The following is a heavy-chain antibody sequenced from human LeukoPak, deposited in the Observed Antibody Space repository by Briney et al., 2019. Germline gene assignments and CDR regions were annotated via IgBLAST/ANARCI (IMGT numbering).Heavy chain of an antibody. CDR2: ISGSGGST. CDR1: GFTFSSYG. J-gene: IGHJ6*03. CDR3: ANLGFYDILTGRTPTFYYMDV. Sequence: TGGSLRLSCAASGFTFSSYGMSWVRQAPGKGLEWVSAISGSGGSTYYADSVKGRFTISRDNSKNTLYLQMNSLRAEDTAVYYCANLGFYDILTGRTPTFYYMDVWGKGTTVTISS. D-gene: IGHD3-9*01. V-gene: IGHV3-23*01.